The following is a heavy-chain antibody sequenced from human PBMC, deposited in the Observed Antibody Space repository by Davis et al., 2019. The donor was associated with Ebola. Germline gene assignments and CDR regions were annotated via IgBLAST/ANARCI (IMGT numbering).Heavy chain of an antibody. CDR1: GDSVSSNSGA. J-gene: IGHJ4*02. V-gene: IGHV6-1*01. CDR3: ASFGWTSRGIEY. CDR2: TYYNSKWYN. D-gene: IGHD6-19*01. Sequence: PSETLSLTCAISGDSVSSNSGAWNWIRQSPSRGLEWLGRTYYNSKWYNDYAVSVNSRLTINPDTSRNQLSLQLNSVTPEDTAVYYCASFGWTSRGIEYWGQGTLVTVSS.